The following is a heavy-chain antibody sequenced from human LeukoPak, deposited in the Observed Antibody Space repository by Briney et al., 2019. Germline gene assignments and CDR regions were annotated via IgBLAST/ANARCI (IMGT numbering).Heavy chain of an antibody. J-gene: IGHJ4*02. Sequence: SETLSLTCAVYGGSFSGYYWSWIRQPPGKGLEWIGEVNHSGSTNYNPSLKSRVTISVDTSKNQFSLKLSSVTAADTALFYCARARGSGSYHWDYWGQGTLVTVSS. CDR2: VNHSGST. D-gene: IGHD1-26*01. V-gene: IGHV4-34*01. CDR1: GGSFSGYY. CDR3: ARARGSGSYHWDY.